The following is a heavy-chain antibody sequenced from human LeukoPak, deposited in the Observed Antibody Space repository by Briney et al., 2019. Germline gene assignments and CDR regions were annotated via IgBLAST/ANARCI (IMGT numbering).Heavy chain of an antibody. D-gene: IGHD3-10*01. CDR2: INPDDSDA. CDR3: ARFKGDGDDACDI. V-gene: IGHV5-51*01. J-gene: IGHJ3*02. CDR1: GRSFNCRW. Sequence: GQSLQISCVSYGRSFNCRWIVWVRLMPGKGLELMGIINPDDSDARYSPSSQGQVTITADKSISTAYLQWTSLRASDSAMYYCARFKGDGDDACDIWGQGTMLTVSS.